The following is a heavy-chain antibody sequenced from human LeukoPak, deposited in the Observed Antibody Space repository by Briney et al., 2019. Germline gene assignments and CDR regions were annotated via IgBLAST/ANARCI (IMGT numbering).Heavy chain of an antibody. CDR1: GFTFSSYW. V-gene: IGHV3-7*01. J-gene: IGHJ6*02. Sequence: GGSLRLSCAASGFTFSSYWMSWVRQAPGKGLEWVANIKQDGSEKYYVDSVKGRFTISRDNAKNSLYLQMNSLRAEDTAVYYCARDLGEYDFWSGCYYGMDVWGQGTTVTVSS. D-gene: IGHD3-3*01. CDR2: IKQDGSEK. CDR3: ARDLGEYDFWSGCYYGMDV.